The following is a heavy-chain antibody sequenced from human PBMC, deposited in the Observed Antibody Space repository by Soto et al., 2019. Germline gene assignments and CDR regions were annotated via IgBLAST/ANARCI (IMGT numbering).Heavy chain of an antibody. CDR1: GFTFSSYA. V-gene: IGHV3-33*08. J-gene: IGHJ4*02. CDR2: IWYDGSNK. CDR3: ARDQGRELPSFFFDY. D-gene: IGHD1-7*01. Sequence: GGSLRLSCAASGFTFSSYAMSWVRQAPGKGLEWVAVIWYDGSNKYYADSVKGRFTISRDNSKNTLYLQMNSLRAEDTAVYYCARDQGRELPSFFFDYWGQGTLVTVSS.